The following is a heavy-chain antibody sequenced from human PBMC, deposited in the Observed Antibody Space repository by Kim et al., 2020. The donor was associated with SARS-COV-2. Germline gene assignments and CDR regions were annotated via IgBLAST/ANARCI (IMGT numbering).Heavy chain of an antibody. CDR3: AREDRRYYYDSSGDFDY. Sequence: SETLSLTCTVSGGSISSYYWSWIRQPPGKGLEWIGYIYYSGSTNYNPSLKSRVTISVDTSKNQFSLKLSSVTAADTAVYYCAREDRRYYYDSSGDFDYWGQGTLVTVSS. D-gene: IGHD3-22*01. V-gene: IGHV4-59*13. J-gene: IGHJ4*02. CDR2: IYYSGST. CDR1: GGSISSYY.